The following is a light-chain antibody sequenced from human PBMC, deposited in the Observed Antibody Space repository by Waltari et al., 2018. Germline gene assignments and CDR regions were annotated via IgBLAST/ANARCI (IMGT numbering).Light chain of an antibody. Sequence: QSVLTQPPSASGTPGQRVTISCSGSSSNIGSDYVYWYQQLPGTAPKLLIYRDNRPPSGVPDRFSGSNSGTSASLAISGLRSEDEADYYCAAWDDSLSGWVFGGGTKLTVL. CDR3: AAWDDSLSGWV. CDR2: RDN. CDR1: SSNIGSDY. J-gene: IGLJ3*02. V-gene: IGLV1-47*01.